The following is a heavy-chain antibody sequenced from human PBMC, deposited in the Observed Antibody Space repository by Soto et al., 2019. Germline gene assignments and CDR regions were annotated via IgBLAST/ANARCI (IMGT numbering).Heavy chain of an antibody. V-gene: IGHV4-31*03. CDR3: ARDATTTYGGGYYYYGMDV. D-gene: IGHD1-1*01. Sequence: SETLSLTCTVSGGSISSGGYYWSWIRQHPGKGLEWIGYIYYSGSTYYNPSLKSRVTISVDTSKNQFSLKLSSVTAADTAVYYCARDATTTYGGGYYYYGMDVWGQGTTVTVSS. CDR1: GGSISSGGYY. CDR2: IYYSGST. J-gene: IGHJ6*02.